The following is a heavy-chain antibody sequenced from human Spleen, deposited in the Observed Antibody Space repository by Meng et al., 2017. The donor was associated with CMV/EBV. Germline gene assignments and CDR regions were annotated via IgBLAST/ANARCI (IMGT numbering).Heavy chain of an antibody. V-gene: IGHV1-69*05. D-gene: IGHD3-22*01. Sequence: GLEWMGGIIPIFATASYAQNFQGRVTITTGESTNTAYMDLGSLRSDDTAVYYCARDFTSSYYDSRSYSPYYYDYWGQGALVTVSS. J-gene: IGHJ4*02. CDR3: ARDFTSSYYDSRSYSPYYYDY. CDR2: IIPIFATA.